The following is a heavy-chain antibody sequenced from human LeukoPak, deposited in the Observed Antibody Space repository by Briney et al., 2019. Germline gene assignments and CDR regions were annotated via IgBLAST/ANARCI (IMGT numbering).Heavy chain of an antibody. CDR1: GFTFDDYA. V-gene: IGHV3-9*03. CDR2: ISWNSGSI. Sequence: GRSLRLSCAASGFTFDDYAMHWVRQAPGKGLEWVSGISWNSGSIGYADSVKGRFTISRDNAKNSLYLQMNSLRAEDMALYYCAKGRWQSSHFDYWGQGTLVTVSS. CDR3: AKGRWQSSHFDY. J-gene: IGHJ4*02. D-gene: IGHD4-23*01.